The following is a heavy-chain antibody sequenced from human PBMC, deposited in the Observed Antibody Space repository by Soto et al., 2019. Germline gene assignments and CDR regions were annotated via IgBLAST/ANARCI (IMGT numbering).Heavy chain of an antibody. CDR3: ARSPSGDRQYNWFAP. J-gene: IGHJ5*02. Sequence: SETLSLTCTVSGGSLSNYYWNWLRQPPGKALEWIAYIYYSGSTNYNPSLKSRVTISVDTSKNQFSLKLSSVTAADTAMYYCARSPSGDRQYNWFAPWGQGTLVTVSS. V-gene: IGHV4-59*08. CDR2: IYYSGST. CDR1: GGSLSNYY.